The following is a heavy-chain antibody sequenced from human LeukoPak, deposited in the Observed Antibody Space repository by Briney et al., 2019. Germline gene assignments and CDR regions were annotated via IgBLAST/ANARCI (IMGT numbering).Heavy chain of an antibody. V-gene: IGHV3-23*01. J-gene: IGHJ3*02. D-gene: IGHD2-21*02. Sequence: GGSLRLSCAASGFTFSSYAMSWVRQAPGKGLEWVSGISSSGSGGSTYYADSVKGRFTISRDNSKNTLYLQMNSLRAEDTAVYYCAKRVTYDAFDIWGQGTMVTVSS. CDR1: GFTFSSYA. CDR3: AKRVTYDAFDI. CDR2: ISSSGSGGST.